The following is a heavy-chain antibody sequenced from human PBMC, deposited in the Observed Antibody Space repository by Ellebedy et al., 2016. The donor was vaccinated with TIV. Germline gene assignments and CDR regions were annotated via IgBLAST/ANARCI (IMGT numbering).Heavy chain of an antibody. CDR3: PKGRGGGSDTSAPRYYCDY. V-gene: IGHV3-66*01. CDR2: IYSGGST. Sequence: GESLKISCAASGFTVITDYMSWVRQAPGPGLEWVSTIYSGGSTYYGDSVKGRFTIPRDNSKKTLYLQMNSLRAEDTVVYYCPKGRGGGSDTSAPRYYCDYWGLGTLVTVSS. CDR1: GFTVITDY. D-gene: IGHD5-12*01. J-gene: IGHJ4*02.